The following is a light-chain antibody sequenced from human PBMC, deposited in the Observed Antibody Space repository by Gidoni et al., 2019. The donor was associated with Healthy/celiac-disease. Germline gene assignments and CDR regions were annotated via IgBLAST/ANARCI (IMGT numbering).Light chain of an antibody. CDR1: QSLLHSNGYYY. J-gene: IGKJ1*01. Sequence: DIVMSPSPLSLPVTPAEPSSISCSSSQSLLHSNGYYYMDWYLEKPGQSQQPHIYLGSKRASGVPDSYRGSGSGRDYTLKISRVEGEDGGVYYCMQAQQTPRRTFGQGTKVEIK. CDR3: MQAQQTPRRT. V-gene: IGKV2-28*01. CDR2: LGS.